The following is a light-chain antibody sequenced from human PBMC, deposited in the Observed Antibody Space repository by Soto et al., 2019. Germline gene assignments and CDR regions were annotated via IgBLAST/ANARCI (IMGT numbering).Light chain of an antibody. V-gene: IGLV2-14*01. CDR3: SSYTSSITTYI. CDR2: GVS. J-gene: IGLJ1*01. CDR1: ITDIGAYHY. Sequence: QSAVTQGASVSGSAVQSINIFCTGTITDIGAYHYVSWYQQHAGKAPKLLIYGVSSRPSGVSNRFSGSNPGNAAYLTISGLQADDEAEYYCSSYTSSITTYIFGTRTKVTAL.